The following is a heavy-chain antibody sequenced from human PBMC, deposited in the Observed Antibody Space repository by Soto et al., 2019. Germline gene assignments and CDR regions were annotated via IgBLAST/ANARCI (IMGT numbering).Heavy chain of an antibody. V-gene: IGHV4-59*12. CDR1: GVSIIGDY. CDR2: THHSETA. Sequence: SETLSLTCTVSGVSIIGDYWSWVLQPPGKGLEWIGFTHHSETAYYNPSLKSRLTLSVDTSKNHFSLMLSSVTAADTAVYYCARRHCASPHRVPLAPWGQGTPVTVAS. CDR3: ARRHCASPHRVPLAP. D-gene: IGHD2-15*01. J-gene: IGHJ5*02.